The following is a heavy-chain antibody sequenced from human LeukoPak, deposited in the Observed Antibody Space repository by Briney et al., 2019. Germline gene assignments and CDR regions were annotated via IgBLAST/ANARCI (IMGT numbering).Heavy chain of an antibody. V-gene: IGHV3-23*01. CDR3: ARSGLSRFGF. D-gene: IGHD2/OR15-2a*01. J-gene: IGHJ4*02. CDR1: GFIFSNYA. Sequence: HPGGSLRLSCAASGFIFSNYAMSWVRQAPGKGLQWVSAFSGSGGSTYYADSVKGRFTISRDNSRNTLYLQMNSLRAEDTAVYYCARSGLSRFGFWGRGTLVTVSS. CDR2: FSGSGGST.